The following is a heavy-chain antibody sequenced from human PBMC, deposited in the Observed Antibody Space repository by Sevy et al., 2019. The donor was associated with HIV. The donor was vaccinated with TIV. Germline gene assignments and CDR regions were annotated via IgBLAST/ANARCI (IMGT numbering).Heavy chain of an antibody. CDR2: ISGSSGST. CDR1: RFTFSSYD. V-gene: IGHV3-23*01. Sequence: GGSRRLSCADSRFTFSSYDMSWVRQAPGKGLEWVSGISGSSGSTYYADSVKGRFTISRDNSKNTVYLQMNSLRAEDTAVYYCAKGEATNYYGMDVWGQGTTVTVSS. D-gene: IGHD1-26*01. J-gene: IGHJ6*02. CDR3: AKGEATNYYGMDV.